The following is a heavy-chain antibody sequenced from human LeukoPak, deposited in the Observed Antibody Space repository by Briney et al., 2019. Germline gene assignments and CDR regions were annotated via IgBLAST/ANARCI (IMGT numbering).Heavy chain of an antibody. CDR1: GFTFSDYY. Sequence: GGSLRLSCAASGFTFSDYYMNWIRQAPGKGLEWVSYISSSGRIMYYADSVKGRFTISRDNPKNLLYLQMNSLRADDTAVYYCARDRRDGQWQTENWFDPWGQGTLVTVSS. V-gene: IGHV3-11*01. CDR3: ARDRRDGQWQTENWFDP. J-gene: IGHJ5*02. D-gene: IGHD6-19*01. CDR2: ISSSGRIM.